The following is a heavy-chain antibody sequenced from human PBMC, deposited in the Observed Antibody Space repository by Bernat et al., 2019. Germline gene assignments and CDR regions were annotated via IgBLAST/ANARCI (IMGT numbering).Heavy chain of an antibody. CDR3: ARRYSGYDSGPHFDY. Sequence: QVQLQESGPGLVKPSGTLSLTCAVSGGSISSSNWWSWVRQPPGKGLEWIGEIYHSGSTNYNPALKSRVTISVDKSKNQFSLKLSSVTAADTDVYYCARRYSGYDSGPHFDYWGQGTLVTVSS. D-gene: IGHD5-12*01. CDR2: IYHSGST. CDR1: GGSISSSNW. J-gene: IGHJ4*02. V-gene: IGHV4-4*02.